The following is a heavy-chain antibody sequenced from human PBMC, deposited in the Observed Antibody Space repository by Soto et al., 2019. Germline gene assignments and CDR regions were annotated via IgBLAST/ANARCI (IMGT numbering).Heavy chain of an antibody. CDR3: VADTARTYYFYAMDV. Sequence: GQSLTISCECSGYSLTNYWIGWVRQMPGKGLEWMGIIYPGDSDARYSPSFQGQVTMSVDESNSTAYLQWDSLKASDTAIYYCVADTARTYYFYAMDVWGQGTTGPVS. D-gene: IGHD5-18*01. J-gene: IGHJ6*02. CDR2: IYPGDSDA. V-gene: IGHV5-51*01. CDR1: GYSLTNYW.